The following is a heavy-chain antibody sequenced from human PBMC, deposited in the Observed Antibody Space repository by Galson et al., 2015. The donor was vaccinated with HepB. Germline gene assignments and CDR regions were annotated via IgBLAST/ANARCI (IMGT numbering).Heavy chain of an antibody. CDR1: GSSFNTYW. Sequence: QSGAEVKKPGESLKISCKGSGSSFNTYWIGWVRQMPRKGLEWMGIIYPDDSDTRYSPSFQGQVTISADKSISTAYLQWSSLKASDTAIYYCARPERGIAEVYWGQGTLVTVSS. CDR3: ARPERGIAEVY. CDR2: IYPDDSDT. J-gene: IGHJ4*02. V-gene: IGHV5-51*01. D-gene: IGHD6-13*01.